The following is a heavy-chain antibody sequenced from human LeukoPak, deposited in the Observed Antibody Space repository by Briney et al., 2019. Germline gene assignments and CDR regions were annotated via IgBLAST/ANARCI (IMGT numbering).Heavy chain of an antibody. V-gene: IGHV3-7*01. CDR1: GFTVSTNY. Sequence: GGSLRLSCAASGFTVSTNYMTWIRQAPGKGLEWVANIKQDGSEKYYVDSVKGRFTISRDNAKNSLYLQMNSLRAEDTAVYYCARDKATMVRGVMVVTRYSYYMDVWGKGTTVTVSS. J-gene: IGHJ6*03. CDR3: ARDKATMVRGVMVVTRYSYYMDV. D-gene: IGHD3-10*01. CDR2: IKQDGSEK.